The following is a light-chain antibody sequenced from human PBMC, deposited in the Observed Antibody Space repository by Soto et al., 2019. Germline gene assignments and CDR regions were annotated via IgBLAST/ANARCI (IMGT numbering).Light chain of an antibody. Sequence: EIVLTQSPATLSLSPGERATLSCRASQSVSSYLAWYQQKPGQAPRLLIYDASNRPTGIPARLSGSGSGTDFTLPIISLQPEDFAVYYCQQRSSLPPFTFGPGTKVDIK. CDR2: DAS. V-gene: IGKV3-11*01. CDR3: QQRSSLPPFT. J-gene: IGKJ3*01. CDR1: QSVSSY.